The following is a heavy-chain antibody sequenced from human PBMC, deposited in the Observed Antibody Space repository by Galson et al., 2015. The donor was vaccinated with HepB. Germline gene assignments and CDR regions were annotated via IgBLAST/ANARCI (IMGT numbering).Heavy chain of an antibody. V-gene: IGHV3-33*01. D-gene: IGHD3-10*01. CDR1: GFTFSSYG. Sequence: SLRLSCAASGFTFSSYGMHWVRQAPGKGLEWVAVIWYDGTNKYYADSVKGRFTISRDNSKNTLYLQMNSLRAEDTAVYYCARGAYYGSGNHLSGAFDIWGQGTMLTVSS. J-gene: IGHJ3*02. CDR2: IWYDGTNK. CDR3: ARGAYYGSGNHLSGAFDI.